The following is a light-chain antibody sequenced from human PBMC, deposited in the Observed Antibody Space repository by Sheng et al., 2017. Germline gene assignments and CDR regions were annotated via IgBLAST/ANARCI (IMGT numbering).Light chain of an antibody. CDR3: QQYNSFPYT. V-gene: IGKV1-5*03. CDR2: RRP. Sequence: DIQMTQSPSTLSASVGDRITITCRASQNINTWLAWYQQRQGKPLNSSSIRRPLYKVGSHPTFXGSQSETEFTLTISSLQPDDFATYYCQQYNSFPYTFGQGTKLEIK. J-gene: IGKJ2*01. CDR1: QNINTW.